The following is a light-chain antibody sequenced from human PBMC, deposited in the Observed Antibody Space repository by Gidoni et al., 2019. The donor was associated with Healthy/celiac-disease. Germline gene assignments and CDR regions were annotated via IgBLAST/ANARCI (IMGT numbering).Light chain of an antibody. J-gene: IGKJ5*01. V-gene: IGKV1-33*01. CDR2: DAS. Sequence: DIPMTQSPSSLSASVGDSVTITCQASQDISNYLNWYQQKPGKAPTLLIYDASNLETGVPSRFSGSGSGTDFTFTISSLQPEDIATYYCQQYDNLPITFGQGTRLEIK. CDR3: QQYDNLPIT. CDR1: QDISNY.